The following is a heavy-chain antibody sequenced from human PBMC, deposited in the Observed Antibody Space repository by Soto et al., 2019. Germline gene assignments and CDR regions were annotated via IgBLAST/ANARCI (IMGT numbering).Heavy chain of an antibody. CDR1: GFTFSSYA. V-gene: IGHV3-23*01. Sequence: GGSLRLSCAASGFTFSSYAMSWVRQAPGKGLEWVSAISGSGGSTYYADSVKGRFTISRDNSKNTLYLQMNSLRAEDTAVYYCAKGGYNWKNEGYYFDYWGQGTLVTVSS. CDR3: AKGGYNWKNEGYYFDY. CDR2: ISGSGGST. D-gene: IGHD1-20*01. J-gene: IGHJ4*02.